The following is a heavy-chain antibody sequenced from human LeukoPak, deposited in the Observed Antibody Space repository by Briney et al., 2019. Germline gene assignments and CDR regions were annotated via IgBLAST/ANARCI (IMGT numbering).Heavy chain of an antibody. CDR3: ATIVSDSSGWYHFDH. CDR2: INSGGTT. V-gene: IGHV3-66*01. D-gene: IGHD6-19*01. Sequence: PGGSLRLSCAASGFTVSSKYMAWVRQAPGKGLEWVSFINSGGTTNYADSVKGRFTISRDYSKNTLNPQMSSLRVEDTAVYYCATIVSDSSGWYHFDHWGQGALVTVSS. J-gene: IGHJ4*02. CDR1: GFTVSSKY.